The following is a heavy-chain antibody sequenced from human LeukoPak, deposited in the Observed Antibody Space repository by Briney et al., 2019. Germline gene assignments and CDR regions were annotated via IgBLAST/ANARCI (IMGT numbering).Heavy chain of an antibody. CDR2: ISLDGGNI. V-gene: IGHV3-30*18. Sequence: GGSLRLSCAASGFSFSNYGMHWVRQAQGRGLEWLAVISLDGGNIYYGDSVKGRFTISRDNSKNTLYLQMNSLKPEDTAVYYCAKDSYTRGWYLEYWGQGTLVTVSS. CDR3: AKDSYTRGWYLEY. D-gene: IGHD6-19*01. J-gene: IGHJ4*02. CDR1: GFSFSNYG.